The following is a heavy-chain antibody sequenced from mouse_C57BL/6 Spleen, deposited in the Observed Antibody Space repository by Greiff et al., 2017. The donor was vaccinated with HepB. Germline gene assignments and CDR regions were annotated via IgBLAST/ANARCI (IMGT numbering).Heavy chain of an antibody. Sequence: EVQLQQSGPELVKPGASVKISCKASGYTFTDYYMNWVKQSHGKSLEWIGDINPNNGGTSYNQKFKGKATLTVDKSSSTAYMELRSLTSEDSAVYYCAREDHYYGSSYFDYWGQGTTLTVSS. CDR1: GYTFTDYY. D-gene: IGHD1-1*01. V-gene: IGHV1-26*01. J-gene: IGHJ2*01. CDR3: AREDHYYGSSYFDY. CDR2: INPNNGGT.